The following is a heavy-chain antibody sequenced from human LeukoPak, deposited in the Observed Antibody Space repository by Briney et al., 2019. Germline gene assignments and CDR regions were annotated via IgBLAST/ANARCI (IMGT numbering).Heavy chain of an antibody. CDR2: ISGDDGSI. CDR1: GFTFDDYA. V-gene: IGHV3-43*02. CDR3: AKEDYSSSWYALDY. D-gene: IGHD6-13*01. Sequence: HSGGSLRLSCAASGFTFDDYAIYWVRQGPGKGLEWVSLISGDDGSIYYADSVKGRFTISRDNSKNSLYLQTNSLRTEDTALYYCAKEDYSSSWYALDYWGQGTLVTVSS. J-gene: IGHJ4*02.